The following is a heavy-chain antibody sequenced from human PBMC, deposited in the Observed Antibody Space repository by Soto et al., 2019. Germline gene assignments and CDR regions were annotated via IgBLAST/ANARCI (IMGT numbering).Heavy chain of an antibody. CDR2: IAYDGSKK. D-gene: IGHD4-17*01. J-gene: IGHJ4*02. CDR3: AKDFYGS. V-gene: IGHV3-30*18. Sequence: GGSLRLSCAASGFTFSNYGMHWVRQAPGKGLEWVAVIAYDGSKKYYADSVKGRFTISRDNSKNTLYLQMNSLRAEDTAVYYCAKDFYGSWGQGTLVTVSS. CDR1: GFTFSNYG.